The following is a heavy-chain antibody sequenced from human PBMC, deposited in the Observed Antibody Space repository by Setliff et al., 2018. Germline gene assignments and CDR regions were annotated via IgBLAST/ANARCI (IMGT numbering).Heavy chain of an antibody. CDR3: ARLLTTSSKWSYVLYHFDS. V-gene: IGHV4-39*02. CDR1: GGSISSSNHY. D-gene: IGHD6-13*01. Sequence: PSETLSLTCTVSGGSISSSNHYWGWIRQPPGKGQEWIGSIYYNGNTYYDPSLRSRVSISIDTSRSHFSLRLSSVTAADTAVYYCARLLTTSSKWSYVLYHFDSWGQGTLVTVSS. CDR2: IYYNGNT. J-gene: IGHJ4*02.